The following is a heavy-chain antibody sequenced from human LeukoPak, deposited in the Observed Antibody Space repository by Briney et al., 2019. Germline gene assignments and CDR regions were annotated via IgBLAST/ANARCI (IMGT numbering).Heavy chain of an antibody. CDR3: ATRPGGSDRYYPYFDY. CDR1: GGSVSCGGYY. J-gene: IGHJ4*02. Sequence: PSETLSLTCAVSGGSVSCGGYYWTWIRQPPGKGLEWIGYISDSGSTNYNLSLKSRVIMSVDTSKNQFSLSLSSVTAADTAVYYCATRPGGSDRYYPYFDYWGQGALVTVSS. D-gene: IGHD6-19*01. V-gene: IGHV4-61*08. CDR2: ISDSGST.